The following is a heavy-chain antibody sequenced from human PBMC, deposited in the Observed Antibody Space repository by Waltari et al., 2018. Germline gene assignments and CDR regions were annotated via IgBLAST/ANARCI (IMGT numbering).Heavy chain of an antibody. CDR2: INPNSGGT. J-gene: IGHJ4*02. CDR1: GYTFTGYY. CDR3: ARVLGYSSSWVCDY. Sequence: QVQLVQSGAEVKKPGASVKVSCKASGYTFTGYYLHWVRQAPGQGLEWMGRINPNSGGTNYAQKFQGRVTMTRDTSISTAYMELSRLRSGDTAVYYCARVLGYSSSWVCDYWGQGTLVTVSS. D-gene: IGHD6-13*01. V-gene: IGHV1-2*06.